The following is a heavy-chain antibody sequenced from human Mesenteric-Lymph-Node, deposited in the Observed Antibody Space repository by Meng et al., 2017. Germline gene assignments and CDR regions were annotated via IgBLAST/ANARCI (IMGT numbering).Heavy chain of an antibody. D-gene: IGHD5-12*01. Sequence: ASVKVSCKASGYTFTDYYMHWVRQAPGQGLEWMGRINPNSGGTNYAQKFQGRVTMTRDTSISTAYMELSRLRSDDTAVYYCARARGFRARGDWFDPWGQGTLVTVSS. V-gene: IGHV1-2*06. CDR2: INPNSGGT. J-gene: IGHJ5*02. CDR1: GYTFTDYY. CDR3: ARARGFRARGDWFDP.